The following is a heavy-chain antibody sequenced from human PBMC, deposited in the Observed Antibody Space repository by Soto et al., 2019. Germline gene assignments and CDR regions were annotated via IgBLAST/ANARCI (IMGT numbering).Heavy chain of an antibody. J-gene: IGHJ4*02. CDR2: VSYRGST. Sequence: PSETLSLTCTVSGGSISSGGYYWSWIRQHPGKGLEWIGYVSYRGSTYYNPSLKSRVTISVDTSKNQFSLKLSSVTAADTAVYYCARTPPLGYFDYWGQGTLVTVSS. CDR3: ARTPPLGYFDY. CDR1: GGSISSGGYY. V-gene: IGHV4-30-4*08.